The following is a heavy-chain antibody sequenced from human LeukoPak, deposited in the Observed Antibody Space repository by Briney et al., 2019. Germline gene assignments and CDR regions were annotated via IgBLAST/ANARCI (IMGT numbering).Heavy chain of an antibody. D-gene: IGHD6-19*01. CDR1: GFTFSSYA. V-gene: IGHV3-30-3*01. Sequence: QPGRSLRLSCAASGFTFSSYAMHWVRQAPGKGLEWVAVISYDGSNKYYADSVKGRFTISRDNSKNTLYLQMNSLRAADTAVYYCARGTDPRIAVAGTGDYWGQGTLVTVSS. CDR3: ARGTDPRIAVAGTGDY. CDR2: ISYDGSNK. J-gene: IGHJ4*02.